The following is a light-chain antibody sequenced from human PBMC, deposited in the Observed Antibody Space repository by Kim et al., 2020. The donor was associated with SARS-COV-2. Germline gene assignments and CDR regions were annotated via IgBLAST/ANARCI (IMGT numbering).Light chain of an antibody. CDR3: LQHSTYPIT. CDR2: GAS. CDR1: QDIRND. J-gene: IGKJ5*01. Sequence: ASVEDRVTITCRASQDIRNDLGCYQQKPGRAPKRLIYGASSLQSGVPSRFSGSGSVTEFTLTISSVQPEDFATYFCLQHSTYPITFGQGTRLEIK. V-gene: IGKV1-17*01.